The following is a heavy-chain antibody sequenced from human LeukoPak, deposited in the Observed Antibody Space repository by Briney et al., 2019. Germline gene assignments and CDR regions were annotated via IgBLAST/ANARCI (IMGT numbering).Heavy chain of an antibody. CDR2: MNPNSGNT. V-gene: IGHV1-8*01. CDR3: ARALGSSSAGYWFDP. J-gene: IGHJ5*02. CDR1: GYTLTSYD. D-gene: IGHD6-6*01. Sequence: GASVKVSCKASGYTLTSYDINWVRQATGQGLEWMGWMNPNSGNTGYAQKFQGRVTMTRNTSISTAYMELSSLRSEDTAVYYCARALGSSSAGYWFDPWGQGTLVTVSS.